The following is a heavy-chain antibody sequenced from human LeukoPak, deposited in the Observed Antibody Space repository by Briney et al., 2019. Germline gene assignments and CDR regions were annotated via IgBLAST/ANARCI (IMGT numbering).Heavy chain of an antibody. CDR1: GFTVSSTY. Sequence: PGGSLRLSCAASGFTVSSTYMSWVRQAPGKGLEWGSVIYTGGSTYYADSVKGRFTISRDNSKNTLYLQMNSLRAEDTAVYYCARDNYGGNLDYWGQGTLVTVSS. CDR2: IYTGGST. J-gene: IGHJ4*02. V-gene: IGHV3-53*01. CDR3: ARDNYGGNLDY. D-gene: IGHD4-23*01.